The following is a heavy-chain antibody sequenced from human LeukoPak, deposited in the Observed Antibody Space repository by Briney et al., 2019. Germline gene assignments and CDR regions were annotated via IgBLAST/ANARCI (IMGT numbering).Heavy chain of an antibody. CDR2: IKQGGSDK. Sequence: GGSLRLSCAASGFIFGSYWMSWVRQAPGKGLEWVAIIKQGGSDKYYVDSVKGRFTISRDNSKNTLYLQMNSLRAEDTAVYYCARAIHFGGYFDYWGQGTLVTVSS. CDR3: ARAIHFGGYFDY. CDR1: GFIFGSYW. D-gene: IGHD3-10*01. J-gene: IGHJ4*02. V-gene: IGHV3-7*02.